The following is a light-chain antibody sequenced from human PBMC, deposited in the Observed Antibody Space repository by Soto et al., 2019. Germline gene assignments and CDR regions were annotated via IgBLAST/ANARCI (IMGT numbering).Light chain of an antibody. V-gene: IGKV1-39*01. J-gene: IGKJ4*01. CDR3: QQSHSAPLT. Sequence: GDRVTITCRASQSISSHLNWYQQKVGQTPRLLIYAASTLQSEVPPRFSGSGSGTEFTLTISGLQREDCGTYSCQQSHSAPLTFGGGTKIQI. CDR1: QSISSH. CDR2: AAS.